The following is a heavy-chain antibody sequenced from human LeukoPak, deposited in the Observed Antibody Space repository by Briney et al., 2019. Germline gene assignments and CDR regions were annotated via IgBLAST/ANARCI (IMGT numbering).Heavy chain of an antibody. CDR2: ISAYNGNT. CDR1: GYTFTSYG. D-gene: IGHD5-18*01. Sequence: ASVKVSCKASGYTFTSYGISWVRQAPGQGLEWMGWISAYNGNTNYAQKLQGRVTMTTDTSTSTVYMELSSLRSEDTAVYYCARGGYSQAARENFIDYWGQGTLVTVSS. CDR3: ARGGYSQAARENFIDY. V-gene: IGHV1-18*01. J-gene: IGHJ4*02.